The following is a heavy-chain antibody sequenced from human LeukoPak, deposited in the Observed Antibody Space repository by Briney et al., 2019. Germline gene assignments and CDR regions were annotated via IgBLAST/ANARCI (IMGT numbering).Heavy chain of an antibody. Sequence: ASVEVSCKASGGTFSSYAISWVRQAPGQGLEWMGGIIPIFGTANYAQKFQGRVTITMDESTSTAYMELSSLRSEDTAVYYCARDFWSGYPGWFDPWGQGTLVTVSS. D-gene: IGHD3-3*01. CDR1: GGTFSSYA. V-gene: IGHV1-69*05. CDR2: IIPIFGTA. J-gene: IGHJ5*02. CDR3: ARDFWSGYPGWFDP.